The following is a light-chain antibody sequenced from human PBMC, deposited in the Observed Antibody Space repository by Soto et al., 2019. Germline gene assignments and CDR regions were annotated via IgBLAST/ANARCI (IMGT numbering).Light chain of an antibody. J-gene: IGLJ3*02. CDR1: SSDIGSSDR. CDR3: SSYSSSNFGV. Sequence: QSALTQPPSVSGSPGQSVTISCTGTSSDIGSSDRVSWYQQPPGTAPKLLIYEVSNRPSGVPDRFSGSKSGNTASLSISGLQAEDEADYYCSSYSSSNFGVFGGGTKLTVL. CDR2: EVS. V-gene: IGLV2-18*02.